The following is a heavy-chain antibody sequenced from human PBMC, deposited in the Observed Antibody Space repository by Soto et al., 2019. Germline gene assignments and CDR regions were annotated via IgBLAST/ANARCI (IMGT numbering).Heavy chain of an antibody. CDR2: INPSNGNT. CDR3: ARLGKYRNWAGELDY. D-gene: IGHD6-6*01. CDR1: EYTFSAHY. V-gene: IGHV1-2*02. J-gene: IGHJ4*01. Sequence: GASVKVSCKSSEYTFSAHYIHWVRQAPGQGLKWIVWINPSNGNTNYTQNFQGSVTMTRDTSITTAYMELKSLRYDVLVVYFCARLGKYRNWAGELDYWG.